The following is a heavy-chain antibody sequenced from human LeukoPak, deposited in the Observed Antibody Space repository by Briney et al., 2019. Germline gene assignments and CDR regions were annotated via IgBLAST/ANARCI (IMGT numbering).Heavy chain of an antibody. J-gene: IGHJ4*02. CDR3: ARPTTGTTNYFDY. CDR1: GGSFSGYY. V-gene: IGHV4-34*01. CDR2: INHSGST. Sequence: SETLSLTCAVYGGSFSGYYWSWVRQPPGKGLEWIGEINHSGSTNYNPSLKSRVTISVDTSKNQFSLKLSSVTAADTAVYYCARPTTGTTNYFDYWGQGTLVTVSS. D-gene: IGHD1-7*01.